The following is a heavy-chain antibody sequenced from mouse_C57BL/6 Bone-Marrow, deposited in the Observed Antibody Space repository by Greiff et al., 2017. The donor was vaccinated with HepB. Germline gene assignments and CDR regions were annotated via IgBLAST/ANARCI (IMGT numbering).Heavy chain of an antibody. V-gene: IGHV5-16*01. J-gene: IGHJ4*01. CDR2: INYDGSST. CDR1: GFTFSDYY. D-gene: IGHD2-2*01. CDR3: AREDGYDGGYAMDY. Sequence: EVMLVESEGGLVQPGSSMKLSCTASGFTFSDYYMAWVRQVPEKGLEWVANINYDGSSTYYLDSLKSRFIISRDNAKNILYLQMSSLKSEDTATYYWAREDGYDGGYAMDYWGQGTSVTVSS.